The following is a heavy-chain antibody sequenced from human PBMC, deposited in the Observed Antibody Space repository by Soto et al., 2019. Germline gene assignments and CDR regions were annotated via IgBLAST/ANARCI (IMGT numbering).Heavy chain of an antibody. Sequence: SETLSLTCTASGGSIARGCYYWSGIRQHPGKGREWIGYIYNSGTTYYNPSLKSRVTISVDTSKNQFSLKLTSVTAADTAVYYCARDPAPWGQGTLVTVSS. J-gene: IGHJ1*01. CDR2: IYNSGTT. CDR1: GGSIARGCYY. V-gene: IGHV4-31*03. CDR3: ARDPAP.